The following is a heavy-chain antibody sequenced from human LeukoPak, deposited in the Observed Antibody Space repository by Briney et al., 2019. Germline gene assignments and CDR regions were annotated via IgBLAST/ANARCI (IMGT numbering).Heavy chain of an antibody. CDR3: ARGDHVRIYAESAFDI. CDR1: GYTFTGYY. CDR2: INPNSGGT. J-gene: IGHJ3*02. D-gene: IGHD2-15*01. Sequence: GASVKVSCKASGYTFTGYYMHWVRQAPGQGLEWMGWINPNSGGTNYAQKLQGRVTMTTDTSTSTAYMELRSLRSDDTAVYYCARGDHVRIYAESAFDIWGQGTMVTVSS. V-gene: IGHV1-2*02.